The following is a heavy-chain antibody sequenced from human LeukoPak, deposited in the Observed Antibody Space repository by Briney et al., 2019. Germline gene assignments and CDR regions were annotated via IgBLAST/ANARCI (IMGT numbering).Heavy chain of an antibody. CDR1: GFSLSRHAVG. CDR2: ISWDDYK. Sequence: SGPTLLSPTHTLTLTFTFSGFSLSRHAVGVAWIRQPPGKALEWLALISWDDYKRANPFLRSRLSITKDTSKNQVVLTMTNMDPVHTATYYCAHSGYNSGFYFDYWGQGILVTVSS. V-gene: IGHV2-5*02. J-gene: IGHJ4*02. D-gene: IGHD6-19*01. CDR3: AHSGYNSGFYFDY.